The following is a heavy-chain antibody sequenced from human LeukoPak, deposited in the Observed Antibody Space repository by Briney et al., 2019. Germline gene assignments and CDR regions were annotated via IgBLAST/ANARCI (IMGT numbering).Heavy chain of an antibody. Sequence: EASETLSLTCTVSGGSISRYYWSWIRQPAGKGLEWIGRIYGSGSTTYNPSLKSRVRLSVDTSKNQFSLKLNSVTAADTAIYFCARDSGTTGEVKFDPWGQGTLVTVSS. V-gene: IGHV4-4*07. D-gene: IGHD3-10*01. CDR3: ARDSGTTGEVKFDP. CDR1: GGSISRYY. J-gene: IGHJ5*02. CDR2: IYGSGST.